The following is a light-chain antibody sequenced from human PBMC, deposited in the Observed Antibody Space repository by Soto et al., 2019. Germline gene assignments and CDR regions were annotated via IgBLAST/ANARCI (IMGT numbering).Light chain of an antibody. V-gene: IGKV1-5*01. J-gene: IGKJ1*01. CDR2: DAS. CDR3: QQYNNYPRT. Sequence: DIQITQSPSTLSASIGDRVTITCRASESIRTWLAWYQHKPGKAPKFLIYDASSLESGVPSSISGNGSGTEFTLTIINLQPDDFATYFCQQYNNYPRTFGQGTKVDIK. CDR1: ESIRTW.